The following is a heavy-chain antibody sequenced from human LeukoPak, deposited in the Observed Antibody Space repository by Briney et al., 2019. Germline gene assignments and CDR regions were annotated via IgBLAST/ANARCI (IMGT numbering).Heavy chain of an antibody. D-gene: IGHD5-24*01. Sequence: GRSLRLSCAASGFTFSSYGMHWVRQAPGKGLEWLSLIYSGGSTYYADSVKGRFTISRDNSKNTLYLQMNSLRIEDTAVYYCARDPPLDGLGDYWGQGTLVTVSS. J-gene: IGHJ4*02. CDR2: IYSGGST. V-gene: IGHV3-53*01. CDR1: GFTFSSYG. CDR3: ARDPPLDGLGDY.